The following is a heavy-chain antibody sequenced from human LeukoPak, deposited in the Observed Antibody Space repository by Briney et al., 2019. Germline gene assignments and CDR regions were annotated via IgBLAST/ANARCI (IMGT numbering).Heavy chain of an antibody. CDR3: AKGPGSSAYDSSGYYYYGMDV. D-gene: IGHD3-22*01. CDR1: GFTFSSYG. CDR2: ISYDGSNK. Sequence: GGSLRLSCAASGFTFSSYGMHWVRQAPGKGLEWVAVISYDGSNKYYADSVKGRFTISRDNSKNTLYLQMNSLRAEDTAVYYCAKGPGSSAYDSSGYYYYGMDVWGQGTTVTVSS. V-gene: IGHV3-30*18. J-gene: IGHJ6*02.